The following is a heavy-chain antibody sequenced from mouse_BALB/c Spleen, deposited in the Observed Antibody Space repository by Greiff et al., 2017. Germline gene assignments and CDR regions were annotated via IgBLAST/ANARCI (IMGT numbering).Heavy chain of an antibody. CDR1: GFTFSSFG. CDR2: ISSGSSTI. CDR3: RRAKLTPYAMDY. Sequence: EVKLMESGGGLVQPGGSRKLSCAASGFTFSSFGMHWVRQAPEKGLEWVAYISSGSSTIYYADTVKGRFTISRDNPKNTLFLQITSIRSEDTAMYYCRRAKLTPYAMDYWGQGTSVTVSS. V-gene: IGHV5-17*02. J-gene: IGHJ4*01.